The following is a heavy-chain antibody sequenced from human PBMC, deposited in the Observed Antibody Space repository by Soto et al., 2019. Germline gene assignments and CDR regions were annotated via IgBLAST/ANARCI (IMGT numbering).Heavy chain of an antibody. Sequence: VGSLRLSCAASGFTFSSYAVTWVRQAPGKGLEWVSALSGSGGSTYYADSVKGRFTISRDNSKNTLYLQMSSLRAEDTAVHYCAKGVGGGSHNYYYGMDVWGQGTTVTVSS. D-gene: IGHD3-16*01. J-gene: IGHJ6*02. CDR3: AKGVGGGSHNYYYGMDV. CDR1: GFTFSSYA. V-gene: IGHV3-23*01. CDR2: LSGSGGST.